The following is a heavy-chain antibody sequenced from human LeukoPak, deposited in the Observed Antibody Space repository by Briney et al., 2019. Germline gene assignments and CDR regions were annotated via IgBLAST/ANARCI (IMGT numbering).Heavy chain of an antibody. V-gene: IGHV4-34*01. D-gene: IGHD1-26*01. Sequence: ETLSLPCAVYGGSFSGYYWSWIRQPPGKGLEWIGEINHSGSTNYNPSLKSRVTISVDTSKNQFSLKLSSVTAADTAVYYCARGNGGYYQNFDYWGQGTLVTVSS. CDR3: ARGNGGYYQNFDY. CDR1: GGSFSGYY. J-gene: IGHJ4*02. CDR2: INHSGST.